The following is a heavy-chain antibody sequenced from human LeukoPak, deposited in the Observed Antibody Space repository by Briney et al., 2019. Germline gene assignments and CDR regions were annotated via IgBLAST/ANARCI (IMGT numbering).Heavy chain of an antibody. V-gene: IGHV4-4*07. CDR3: ARTVVRDFCFDY. CDR2: IYTSGST. J-gene: IGHJ4*02. CDR1: GGSISSYY. D-gene: IGHD3-10*01. Sequence: PSEILSLTRTVSGGSISSYYRSWIRQPAGKGLEWIGRIYTSGSTNYNPSLKSRVTMSVDTSKNQFSLKLNSVAAADTAVYYCARTVVRDFCFDYWGQGTLVTVSS.